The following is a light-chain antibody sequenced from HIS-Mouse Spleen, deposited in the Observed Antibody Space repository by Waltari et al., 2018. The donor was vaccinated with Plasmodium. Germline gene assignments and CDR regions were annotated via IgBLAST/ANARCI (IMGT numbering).Light chain of an antibody. Sequence: SYELTQPPSVSVSPGQTARITCPGDALPNKYAYWYQQKSGQAPVLVLYEDSKRPSGIPERFSGSSSGTMATLTISGAQVEDEADYYCYSTDSSGNHSRVFGGGTKLTVL. CDR1: ALPNKY. CDR3: YSTDSSGNHSRV. J-gene: IGLJ3*02. CDR2: EDS. V-gene: IGLV3-10*01.